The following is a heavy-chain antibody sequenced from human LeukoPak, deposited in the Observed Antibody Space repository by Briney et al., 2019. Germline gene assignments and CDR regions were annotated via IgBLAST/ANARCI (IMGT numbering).Heavy chain of an antibody. CDR1: GFTFSSYG. Sequence: GRCLRLSCAASGFTFSSYGMHWVRQAPGKGLEWVAVIWYDGSNEYYADSVKGRFTISRDNSKNTLYLQMNSLRAEDTAVYYCARDSGYYYYYYGMDVWGQGTTVTVSS. CDR2: IWYDGSNE. J-gene: IGHJ6*02. V-gene: IGHV3-33*01. CDR3: ARDSGYYYYYYGMDV. D-gene: IGHD3-22*01.